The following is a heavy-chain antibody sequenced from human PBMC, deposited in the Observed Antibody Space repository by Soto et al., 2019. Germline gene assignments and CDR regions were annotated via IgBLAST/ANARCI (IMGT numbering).Heavy chain of an antibody. J-gene: IGHJ6*02. V-gene: IGHV1-18*01. CDR1: GYTFTSYG. CDR3: ARDSRKGTGTRYYYYGMDV. CDR2: ISAYNVNT. Sequence: ASVKVACKASGYTFTSYGISWVRQAPGQGLEWMGWISAYNVNTNYAQKLQGRVTMTTDTSTSTAYMELRSLRSDDTAVYYCARDSRKGTGTRYYYYGMDVWGQGTTVTVS. D-gene: IGHD1-7*01.